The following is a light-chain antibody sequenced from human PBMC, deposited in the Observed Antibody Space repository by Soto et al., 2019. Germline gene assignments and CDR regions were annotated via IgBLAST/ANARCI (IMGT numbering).Light chain of an antibody. CDR2: SYN. CDR1: SSNIGSES. J-gene: IGLJ1*01. CDR3: APWDDSLNGYV. Sequence: QSVLTQPPSTSGTPGQRVTISCSGSSSNIGSESVNWYQQLPGTAPKLLIYSYNQRPSGVPDRFSGSKSGTSASLAISGLPSEDEADYICAPWDDSLNGYVFGLGTKVTVL. V-gene: IGLV1-44*01.